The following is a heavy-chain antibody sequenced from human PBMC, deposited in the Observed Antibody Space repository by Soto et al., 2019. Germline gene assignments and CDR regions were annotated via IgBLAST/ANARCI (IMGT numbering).Heavy chain of an antibody. J-gene: IGHJ5*01. CDR2: THHSGST. CDR1: GDSVSTHYW. D-gene: IGHD2-2*01. Sequence: SETLSLTCAVSGDSVSTHYWWSWVRQSPGKGLEWIGETHHSGSTHYNPSLNSRVTISVDRSKNDFSLKLTSVTAADTAVYYCARNGDCSSSRCNVGWFDYWGQGTLVTVSS. CDR3: ARNGDCSSSRCNVGWFDY. V-gene: IGHV4-4*02.